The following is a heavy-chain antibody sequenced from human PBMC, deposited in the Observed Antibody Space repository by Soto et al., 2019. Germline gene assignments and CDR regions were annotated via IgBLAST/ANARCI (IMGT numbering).Heavy chain of an antibody. Sequence: SETLSLTCTVSGYSISSGYHWAWIRQPPGKGLERLGSVHYSGNTYYNPSLKSRLTISVDKSKNQFSLNLSSVTAADTAVYYCARQDRVVAEGRWFDPWGQGTLVTVSS. CDR2: VHYSGNT. V-gene: IGHV4-38-2*02. D-gene: IGHD2-15*01. CDR3: ARQDRVVAEGRWFDP. CDR1: GYSISSGYH. J-gene: IGHJ5*02.